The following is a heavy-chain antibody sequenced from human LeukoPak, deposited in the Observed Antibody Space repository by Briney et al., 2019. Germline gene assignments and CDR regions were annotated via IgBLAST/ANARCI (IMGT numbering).Heavy chain of an antibody. CDR3: ARDHRPYYYDSSGYYPDY. D-gene: IGHD3-22*01. J-gene: IGHJ4*02. CDR1: GFTFSSYW. V-gene: IGHV3-74*01. CDR2: INNDGSST. Sequence: GGSLRLSCAASGFTFSSYWMHWVRQAPGKGLVWVSRINNDGSSTSYADSVKGRFTISRDNAKNTLYLQMNSLRAEDTAVYYCARDHRPYYYDSSGYYPDYWGQGTLVTVSS.